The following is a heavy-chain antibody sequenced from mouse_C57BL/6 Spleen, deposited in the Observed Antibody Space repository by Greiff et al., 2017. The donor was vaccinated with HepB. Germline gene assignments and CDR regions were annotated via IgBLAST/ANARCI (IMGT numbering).Heavy chain of an antibody. CDR1: GFTFSDYG. Sequence: EVKLVESGGGLVKPGGSLKLSCAASGFTFSDYGMHWVRQAPEKGLEWVAYISSGSSTIYYADTVKGRFTISRDNAKNTLFLQMTSLRSEDTAMYYCARQVTTVVSPFFDYWGQGTTLTVSS. CDR3: ARQVTTVVSPFFDY. V-gene: IGHV5-17*01. J-gene: IGHJ2*01. D-gene: IGHD1-1*01. CDR2: ISSGSSTI.